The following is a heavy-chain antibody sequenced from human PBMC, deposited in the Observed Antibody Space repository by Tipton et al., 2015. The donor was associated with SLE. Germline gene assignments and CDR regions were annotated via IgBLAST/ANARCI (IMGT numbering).Heavy chain of an antibody. J-gene: IGHJ4*02. CDR3: AREIVFYGETGYSEGPFDY. CDR2: IITSEGRT. D-gene: IGHD3-9*01. Sequence: QVQLVQSGAKVTKPGASMRLSCKTSGYTFSDYYIHWMRQAPGQGLEWIGIIITSEGRTNYAQKFQGRITMTRDASINTAYMELSRLRSDDTAVYYCAREIVFYGETGYSEGPFDYWGQGTLVTVSS. CDR1: GYTFSDYY. V-gene: IGHV1-46*01.